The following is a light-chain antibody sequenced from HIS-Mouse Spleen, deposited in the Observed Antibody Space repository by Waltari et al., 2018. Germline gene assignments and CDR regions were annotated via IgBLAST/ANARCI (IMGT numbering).Light chain of an antibody. CDR1: SSDVGSYNL. Sequence: QSALTQPASVSGSPGQSITTSCTGTSSDVGSYNLLPWYQQHPGKAPKLMIYEGSKRPSGVSNRFSGSKSGNTASLTISGLQAEDEADYYCCSYAGSSTYWVFGGGTKLTVL. CDR2: EGS. CDR3: CSYAGSSTYWV. V-gene: IGLV2-23*01. J-gene: IGLJ3*02.